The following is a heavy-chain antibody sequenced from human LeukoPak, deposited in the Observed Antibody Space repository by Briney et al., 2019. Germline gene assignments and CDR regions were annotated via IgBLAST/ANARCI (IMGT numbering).Heavy chain of an antibody. Sequence: ASVKVSCKASGYTFTSYGISWVRQAPGQGLEWMGWISAYNGNTNYARKLQGRVTMTTDTSTSTAYMELRSLRSDDTAVYYCARNTDCSGGSCASQSFDYWGQGTLVTVSS. D-gene: IGHD2-15*01. CDR3: ARNTDCSGGSCASQSFDY. J-gene: IGHJ4*02. CDR1: GYTFTSYG. V-gene: IGHV1-18*01. CDR2: ISAYNGNT.